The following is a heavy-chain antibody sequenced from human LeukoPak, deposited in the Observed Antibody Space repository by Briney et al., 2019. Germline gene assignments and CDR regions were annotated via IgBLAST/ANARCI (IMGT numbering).Heavy chain of an antibody. CDR3: ARDGEYGTGSYYRGSFDY. CDR2: IHPRSGDT. D-gene: IGHD3-10*01. Sequence: ASVKVSCKASGYTFIDYYIHWVRQAPGQGLEWMGWIHPRSGDTRYAQKFQGRVTMARDTSISTVYMDLSSLGSDDTAVYYCARDGEYGTGSYYRGSFDYWGQGILVTVSS. J-gene: IGHJ4*02. CDR1: GYTFIDYY. V-gene: IGHV1-2*02.